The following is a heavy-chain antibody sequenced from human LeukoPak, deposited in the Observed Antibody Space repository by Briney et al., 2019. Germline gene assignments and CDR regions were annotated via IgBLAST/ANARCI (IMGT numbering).Heavy chain of an antibody. CDR2: IWYDGSNK. J-gene: IGHJ6*02. D-gene: IGHD3-22*01. CDR3: ARASSHPYYDSSGYFPAYYYYYGMDV. V-gene: IGHV3-33*01. Sequence: GRSLRLSCAAPGFTFSSYGMHWVRQAPGKGLEWVAVIWYDGSNKYYADSVKGRFTISRDNSKDTLYLQMNSLRAEDTAVYYCARASSHPYYDSSGYFPAYYYYYGMDVWGQGTTVTVSS. CDR1: GFTFSSYG.